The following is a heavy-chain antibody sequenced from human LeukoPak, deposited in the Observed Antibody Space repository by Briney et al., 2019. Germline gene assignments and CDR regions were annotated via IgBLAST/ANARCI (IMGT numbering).Heavy chain of an antibody. CDR3: ARDGVVVAASDDY. CDR1: GFTFSSYA. V-gene: IGHV4-30-4*08. J-gene: IGHJ4*02. Sequence: LRLSCAASGFTFSSYAMSWVRQPPGKGLEWIGYIYYSGSTYYNPSLKSRVTISVDTSKNQFSLKLSSVTAVDTAVYYCARDGVVVAASDDYWGQGTLVTVSS. CDR2: IYYSGST. D-gene: IGHD2-15*01.